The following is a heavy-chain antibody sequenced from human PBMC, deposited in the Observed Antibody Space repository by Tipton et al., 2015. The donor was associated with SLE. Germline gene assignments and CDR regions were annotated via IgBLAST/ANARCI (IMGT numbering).Heavy chain of an antibody. V-gene: IGHV3-23*03. CDR1: GFAFNSYA. J-gene: IGHJ5*02. Sequence: SLRLSCAASGFAFNSYAMSWVRQAPGKGLEWVIVIYSSTSTYYADSVKSRFTASRDNFKKILYLQMNSLRVEDTAVYYCAKFGSGSYYSSYNWFDPWGQGTLVTVSS. CDR3: AKFGSGSYYSSYNWFDP. CDR2: IYSSTST. D-gene: IGHD3-10*01.